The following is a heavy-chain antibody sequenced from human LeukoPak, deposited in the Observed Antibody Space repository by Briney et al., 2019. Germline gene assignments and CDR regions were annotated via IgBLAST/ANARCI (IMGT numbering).Heavy chain of an antibody. CDR3: ARGRRIAARLRHDWFDP. Sequence: ASVKVSCKASGGTFSSYAISWVRQAPGQGLEWMGGIIPIFGTANYAQKFQGRVTITADKSTSTAYMELSSLRSEDTAVYYCARGRRIAARLRHDWFDPWGQGTLVTVSS. J-gene: IGHJ5*02. V-gene: IGHV1-69*06. CDR2: IIPIFGTA. CDR1: GGTFSSYA. D-gene: IGHD6-6*01.